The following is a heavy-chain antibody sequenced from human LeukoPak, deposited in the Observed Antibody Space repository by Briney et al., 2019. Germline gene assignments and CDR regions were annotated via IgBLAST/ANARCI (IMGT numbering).Heavy chain of an antibody. CDR2: IYYSGST. Sequence: PSETLSLTCTVSGGSISSYYWSWIRQPPGKGLEWIGYIYYSGSTNYNPSLKSPVTISVDTSKNQFSLKLSSVTAADTAVYYCARVRDDTAYYFDYWGQGTLVTVSS. V-gene: IGHV4-59*01. D-gene: IGHD3-9*01. J-gene: IGHJ4*02. CDR1: GGSISSYY. CDR3: ARVRDDTAYYFDY.